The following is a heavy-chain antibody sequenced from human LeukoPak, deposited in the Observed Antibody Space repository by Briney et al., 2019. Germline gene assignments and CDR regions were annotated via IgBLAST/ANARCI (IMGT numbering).Heavy chain of an antibody. D-gene: IGHD2-15*01. J-gene: IGHJ4*02. V-gene: IGHV4-39*01. CDR2: IYYSGST. Sequence: SETLSLTCTVSGGSISSSSYYWGWIRQPPGKGLEWIGSIYYSGSTYYNPSLKSRVTISVDTSKNQFSLKLSSVTAADTAVYYCASVTNSIVAFDYWGQGTLVTVSS. CDR3: ASVTNSIVAFDY. CDR1: GGSISSSSYY.